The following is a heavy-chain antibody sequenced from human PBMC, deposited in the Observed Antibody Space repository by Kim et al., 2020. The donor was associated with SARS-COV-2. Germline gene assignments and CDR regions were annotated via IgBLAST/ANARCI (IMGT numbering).Heavy chain of an antibody. Sequence: SETLSLTCTVSGGSISSYYWSWIRQPAGKGLEWIGRIYTSGSTNYNPSLKSRVTMSVDTSKNQFSLKLSSVTAADTAVYYCATDGSYDSSGYYSPYYFDYGGQGTLVTVSS. J-gene: IGHJ4*02. CDR3: ATDGSYDSSGYYSPYYFDY. CDR2: IYTSGST. CDR1: GGSISSYY. V-gene: IGHV4-4*07. D-gene: IGHD3-22*01.